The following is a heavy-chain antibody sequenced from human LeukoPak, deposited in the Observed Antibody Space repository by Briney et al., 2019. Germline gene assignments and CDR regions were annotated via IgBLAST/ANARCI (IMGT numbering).Heavy chain of an antibody. J-gene: IGHJ4*02. Sequence: GGSLRLSCVASGFTFNDYATNWVRQAPGKGLEWVSTFKTKYNQVYYAESVRGRFTISTDNSKNTVFLQMNSLGAEDTALYYCARSVPDYTRFDYWGQGALVTVSS. D-gene: IGHD4-11*01. V-gene: IGHV3-23*05. CDR2: FKTKYNQV. CDR1: GFTFNDYA. CDR3: ARSVPDYTRFDY.